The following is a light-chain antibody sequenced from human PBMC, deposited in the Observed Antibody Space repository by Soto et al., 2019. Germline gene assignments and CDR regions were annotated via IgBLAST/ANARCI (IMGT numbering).Light chain of an antibody. V-gene: IGLV1-47*01. J-gene: IGLJ2*01. CDR2: RNN. Sequence: QSVLTQPPSASGTPGQRVTISCSGSSSNIGSNYVYWYQQLPGTAPKLLIYRNNQRPSGVPDRFSGSKSGNTASLTISGLQAEDEADYYCCSYAGSYTFGVVFGGGTKLTVL. CDR3: CSYAGSYTFGVV. CDR1: SSNIGSNY.